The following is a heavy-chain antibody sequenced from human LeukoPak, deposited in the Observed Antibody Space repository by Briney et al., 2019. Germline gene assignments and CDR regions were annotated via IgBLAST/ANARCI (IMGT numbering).Heavy chain of an antibody. V-gene: IGHV3-21*01. CDR2: ITSNSNYI. CDR3: AELGITMIGGV. J-gene: IGHJ6*04. CDR1: EFTFSTYS. Sequence: GGSLRLSCAASEFTFSTYSMNWVRQAPGKGLEWVSSITSNSNYIYYADSVKGRFTISRDNSKNTLYLQMNSLRAEDTAVYYCAELGITMIGGVWGKGTTVTISS. D-gene: IGHD3-10*02.